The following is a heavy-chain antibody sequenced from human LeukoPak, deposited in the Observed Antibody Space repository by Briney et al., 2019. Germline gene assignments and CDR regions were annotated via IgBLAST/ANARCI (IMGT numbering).Heavy chain of an antibody. CDR1: GGSISRSSYY. CDR2: IYYSGST. V-gene: IGHV4-39*07. D-gene: IGHD6-13*01. CDR3: ARDSYSSSWYFDY. J-gene: IGHJ4*02. Sequence: PSETLSLTCTVSGGSISRSSYYWGWIRQPPGKGLEWIGSIYYSGSTYYNPSLKSRVTISVDTSKNQFSLKLSSVTAADTAVYYCARDSYSSSWYFDYWGQGTLVTVSS.